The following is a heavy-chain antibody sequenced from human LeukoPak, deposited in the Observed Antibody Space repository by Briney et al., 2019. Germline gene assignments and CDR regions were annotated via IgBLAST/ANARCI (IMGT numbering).Heavy chain of an antibody. J-gene: IGHJ4*02. D-gene: IGHD4-17*01. CDR3: ARSEINDYGRY. Sequence: SETLSLTCSVSGYSISSGYHWAWIRQAPGKGLEWMGSIYQSGSTYDNMSLKSRVSLSVDTSRNQFSLKLSSVTAADTAVYYWARSEINDYGRYGGQGILVPVSS. CDR2: IYQSGST. V-gene: IGHV4-38-2*02. CDR1: GYSISSGYH.